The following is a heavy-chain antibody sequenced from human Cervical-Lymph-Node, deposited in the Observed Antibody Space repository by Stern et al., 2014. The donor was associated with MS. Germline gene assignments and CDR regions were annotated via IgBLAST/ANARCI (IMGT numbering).Heavy chain of an antibody. CDR2: IYSGGST. CDR1: GVTVSSNY. J-gene: IGHJ4*02. Sequence: EVQLLESGGGLIQPGGSLRLSCAASGVTVSSNYMSWVRQAPGKGLEWVSVIYSGGSTYYADSVKGRFTISRDNSKNTLYLQMNSLRAEDTAVYYCATQTWYSSGSFDYWGQGTLVTVSS. V-gene: IGHV3-53*01. D-gene: IGHD6-19*01. CDR3: ATQTWYSSGSFDY.